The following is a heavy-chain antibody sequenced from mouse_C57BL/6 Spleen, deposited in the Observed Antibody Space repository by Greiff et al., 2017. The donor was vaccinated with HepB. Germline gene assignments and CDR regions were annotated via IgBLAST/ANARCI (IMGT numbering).Heavy chain of an antibody. CDR3: ARYGNGYAMDY. V-gene: IGHV7-3*01. J-gene: IGHJ4*01. Sequence: EVKLVESGGGLVQPGGSLSLSCAASGFTFTDYYMSWVRQPPGKALEWLGFIRNKANGYTTEYSASVKGRFTISRDNSQSILYLQINALRAEDSATYYCARYGNGYAMDYWGQGTSVTVSS. D-gene: IGHD2-1*01. CDR1: GFTFTDYY. CDR2: IRNKANGYTT.